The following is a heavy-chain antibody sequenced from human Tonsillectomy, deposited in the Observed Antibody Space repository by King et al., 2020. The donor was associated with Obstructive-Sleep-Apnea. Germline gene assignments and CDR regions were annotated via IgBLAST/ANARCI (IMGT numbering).Heavy chain of an antibody. CDR1: GIIFSSYA. CDR3: ARENYGSYFDY. J-gene: IGHJ4*02. V-gene: IGHV3-30*04. D-gene: IGHD4-17*01. Sequence: VQLVESGGGVVQPGKSLRLSCAASGIIFSSYAMHWVRQAPGKGLEWWAFISSDESNKYYADSVKGRFTISRDNSKNTLYLQMSSLRAEETAVYYCARENYGSYFDYWGQGALVAVSS. CDR2: ISSDESNK.